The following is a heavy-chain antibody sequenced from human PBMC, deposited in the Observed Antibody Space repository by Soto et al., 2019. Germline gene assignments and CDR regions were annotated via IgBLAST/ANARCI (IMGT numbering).Heavy chain of an antibody. Sequence: GGSLRLSCAASGFTFSSYAMHWVRQAPGKGLEYVSAISSNGGSTYYANSVKGRFTISRDNSKNTLYLQMGSLRAEDMAVYYGAREGRTGYFTNGVCPEVYYYYMDVWGKGTTVTVSS. D-gene: IGHD2-8*01. CDR3: AREGRTGYFTNGVCPEVYYYYMDV. V-gene: IGHV3-64*01. CDR2: ISSNGGST. J-gene: IGHJ6*03. CDR1: GFTFSSYA.